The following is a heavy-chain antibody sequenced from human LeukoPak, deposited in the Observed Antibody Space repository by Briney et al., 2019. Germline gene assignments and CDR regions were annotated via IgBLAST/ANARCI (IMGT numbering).Heavy chain of an antibody. J-gene: IGHJ4*02. CDR2: ISNNGGYT. D-gene: IGHD2-15*01. CDR1: GFTFSSSA. V-gene: IGHV3-23*01. Sequence: QPGGSLRLSCAASGFTFSSSAMSWVRQAPGKGLEWVSAISNNGGYTYYADSVQGRFTISRDNSKSTLCLQMNSLRAEDTAVYYCAKQSGYCSDGSCYFPYWGQGTLVTVSS. CDR3: AKQSGYCSDGSCYFPY.